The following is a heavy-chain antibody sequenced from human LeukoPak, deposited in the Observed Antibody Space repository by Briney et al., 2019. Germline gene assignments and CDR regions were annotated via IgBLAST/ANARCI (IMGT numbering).Heavy chain of an antibody. J-gene: IGHJ4*02. CDR1: GFTFSNFA. CDR2: LSSSGVTT. D-gene: IGHD6-13*01. V-gene: IGHV3-23*01. CDR3: AKDREPYGSSWYYFDY. Sequence: PGGSLRLSCAASGFTFSNFAMSWVRQAPGKGLEWVSALSSSGVTTYYADSVKGRFTISRDNSKGTLYLQMSSLRAEDTALYFCAKDREPYGSSWYYFDYWGQGTLVTVSS.